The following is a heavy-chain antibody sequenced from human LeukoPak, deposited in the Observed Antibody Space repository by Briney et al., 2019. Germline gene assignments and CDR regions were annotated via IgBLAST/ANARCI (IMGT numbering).Heavy chain of an antibody. D-gene: IGHD6-19*01. J-gene: IGHJ4*02. Sequence: SETLSLSCTVSGGSISSYYWSWIRQPPGKGLEWIGDIYYSGSTNYNPSLKSRVTISVDTSKNQFSLKLSSVTAADTAVYYCARGRIAVAGTKNYFDYWGQGTLVTVSS. V-gene: IGHV4-59*01. CDR1: GGSISSYY. CDR3: ARGRIAVAGTKNYFDY. CDR2: IYYSGST.